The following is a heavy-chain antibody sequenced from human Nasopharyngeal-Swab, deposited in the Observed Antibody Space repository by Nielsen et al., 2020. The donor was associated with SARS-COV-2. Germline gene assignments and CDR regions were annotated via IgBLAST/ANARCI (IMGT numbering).Heavy chain of an antibody. CDR1: GGPISSYY. CDR2: IYYSGST. CDR3: ARDGPYVGYAFDD. Sequence: SETLSLTCTVSGGPISSYYWSWIRQPPGKGLEWIGNIYYSGSTNYNPSLKSRVTISADTSKKQFSLNLSSMTAADTAVYYCARDGPYVGYAFDDWGQGTLVTVSS. J-gene: IGHJ4*02. D-gene: IGHD5-18*01. V-gene: IGHV4-59*01.